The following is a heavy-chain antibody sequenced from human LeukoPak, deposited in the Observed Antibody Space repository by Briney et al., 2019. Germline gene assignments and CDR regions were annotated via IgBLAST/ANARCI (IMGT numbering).Heavy chain of an antibody. CDR1: GFTFSSYE. V-gene: IGHV3-66*01. D-gene: IGHD5-12*01. J-gene: IGHJ6*03. Sequence: GGSLRLSCAASGFTFSSYEMNWVRQAPGKGLEWVSVIYSGGSTYYADSVKGRFTISRDNSKNTLYLQMNSLRAEDTAVYYCARIVATIGYYYYYYMDVWGKGTTVTISS. CDR2: IYSGGST. CDR3: ARIVATIGYYYYYYMDV.